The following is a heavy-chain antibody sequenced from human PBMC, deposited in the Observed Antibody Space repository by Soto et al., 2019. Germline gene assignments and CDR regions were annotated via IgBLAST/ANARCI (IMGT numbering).Heavy chain of an antibody. D-gene: IGHD6-19*01. J-gene: IGHJ4*02. CDR2: ISTDNSNT. CDR3: ARSIGLPPVVGYFFDY. Sequence: QVQLVQSGAEVKKPGASVKVSCKASGYIFSNYGFTWVRQAPGHGLEWMGWISTDNSNTNYAQRFQGRVTMTTDTSTNTAYMELRNLRSDDTAVYFCARSIGLPPVVGYFFDYWGQGTLVTVSS. V-gene: IGHV1-18*01. CDR1: GYIFSNYG.